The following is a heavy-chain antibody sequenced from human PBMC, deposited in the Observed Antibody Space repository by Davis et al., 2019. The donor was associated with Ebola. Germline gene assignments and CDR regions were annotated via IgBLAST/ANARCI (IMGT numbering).Heavy chain of an antibody. CDR3: ARDLLVPTAPNFDY. CDR2: ISAYNDNT. CDR1: GYTFTSYG. J-gene: IGHJ4*02. D-gene: IGHD2-2*01. Sequence: AASVKVSCKASGYTFTSYGISWVRQAPGQGLEWMGWISAYNDNTNYAQKLQGRVTMTTDTSTSTAYMELSSLRSEDTAVYYCARDLLVPTAPNFDYWGQGTLVTVSS. V-gene: IGHV1-18*01.